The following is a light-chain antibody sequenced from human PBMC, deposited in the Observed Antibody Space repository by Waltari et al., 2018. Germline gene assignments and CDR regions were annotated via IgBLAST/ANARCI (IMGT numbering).Light chain of an antibody. V-gene: IGLV1-44*01. CDR1: ASNLGGNV. CDR3: AAWDDSLNGHWV. Sequence: QSVLTQPPSASGAPGQRVTISCSGRASNLGGNVVNWYQQFPGKAPKLVIYRNDRRPSGFPDRFSGSKSGTSASLAISGFQSEDEADYYCAAWDDSLNGHWVFGGGTKVTVL. CDR2: RND. J-gene: IGLJ3*02.